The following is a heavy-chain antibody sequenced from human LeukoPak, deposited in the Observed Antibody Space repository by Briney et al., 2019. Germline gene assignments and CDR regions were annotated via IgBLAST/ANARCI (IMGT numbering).Heavy chain of an antibody. CDR2: IRSKAYGGTT. CDR3: TREEGVVVPAPLDI. D-gene: IGHD2-2*01. Sequence: GGSLRLSCTASGFTFGDYAMSWVRQAPGKGLEWVGFIRSKAYGGTTEYAASVKGRFTISRDDSKSIAYLQMNSLKTEDTAVYYCTREEGVVVPAPLDIWGQGTMVTVSS. J-gene: IGHJ3*02. V-gene: IGHV3-49*04. CDR1: GFTFGDYA.